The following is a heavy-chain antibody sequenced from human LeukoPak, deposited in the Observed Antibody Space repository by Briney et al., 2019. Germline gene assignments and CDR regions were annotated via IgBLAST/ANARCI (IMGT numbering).Heavy chain of an antibody. CDR3: ARDSTVVKSYYYYYGMDV. D-gene: IGHD4-23*01. J-gene: IGHJ6*02. V-gene: IGHV3-7*03. CDR2: INHNGNVN. CDR1: GFTFSSYW. Sequence: GGSLRLSCAASGFTFSSYWMNWARQAPGKGLEWVASINHNGNVNYYVDSVKGRFTISRDNAKNSLYLQMSNLRAEDTAVYYCARDSTVVKSYYYYYGMDVWGQGTTVTVSS.